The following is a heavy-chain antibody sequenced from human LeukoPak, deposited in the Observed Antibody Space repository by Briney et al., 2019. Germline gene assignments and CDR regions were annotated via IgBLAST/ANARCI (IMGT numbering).Heavy chain of an antibody. V-gene: IGHV4-61*02. Sequence: PSETLSLTCTVSGDSISSGSYYWSWIRQPAGKGLEWIGRIYTSGSTNYNPSLKSRVTISVDTSKNQFSLKLSSVTAADTAVYYCARWLPVGYYFDYWGQGTLVTVSS. J-gene: IGHJ4*02. CDR3: ARWLPVGYYFDY. CDR2: IYTSGST. CDR1: GDSISSGSYY. D-gene: IGHD5-12*01.